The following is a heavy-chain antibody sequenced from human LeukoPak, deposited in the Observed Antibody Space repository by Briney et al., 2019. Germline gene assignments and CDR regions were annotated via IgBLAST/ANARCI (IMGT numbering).Heavy chain of an antibody. CDR1: GGSISSSSYY. D-gene: IGHD4-17*01. V-gene: IGHV4-39*01. J-gene: IGHJ5*02. CDR3: ARQVGDYGWFDP. Sequence: PSETLSLTCTVSGGSISSSSYYGGWIPQPPGKGLEWIGSIYYSGSTYYNPSLKSRVTISVDTSKNQFSLKLSSVTAADTAVYYCARQVGDYGWFDPWGQGTLVTVSS. CDR2: IYYSGST.